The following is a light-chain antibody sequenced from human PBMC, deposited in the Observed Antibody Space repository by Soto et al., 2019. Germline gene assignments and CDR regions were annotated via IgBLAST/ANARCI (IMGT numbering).Light chain of an antibody. CDR1: QTISSW. J-gene: IGKJ1*01. CDR2: KAS. Sequence: DIEMTQSPSTLSGSVGDRVTITCRASQTISSWLAWYQQKPGKAPKLLIYKASTLKSGVPSRFSGSGSGTDFTLTISSLQPEDVATYYCQKYSSAPRTFGQGTKVAIK. V-gene: IGKV1-5*03. CDR3: QKYSSAPRT.